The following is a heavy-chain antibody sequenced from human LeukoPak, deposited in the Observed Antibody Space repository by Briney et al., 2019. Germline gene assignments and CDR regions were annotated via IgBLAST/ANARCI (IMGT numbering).Heavy chain of an antibody. CDR1: GGSISSYY. V-gene: IGHV4-59*01. D-gene: IGHD4-17*01. J-gene: IGHJ6*02. CDR2: IYYGGST. CDR3: AKSMTTDYYGMDV. Sequence: SETLSLTCTVSGGSISSYYWSWIRQPPGKGLEWIGYIYYGGSTNYNPSLKSRVTMSVDMSKNRFSLTLSSVTAADTAVYYCAKSMTTDYYGMDVWGQGTTVTVSS.